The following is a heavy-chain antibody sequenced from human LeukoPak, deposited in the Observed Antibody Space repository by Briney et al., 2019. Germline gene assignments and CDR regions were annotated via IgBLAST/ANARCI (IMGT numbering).Heavy chain of an antibody. J-gene: IGHJ4*02. V-gene: IGHV1-18*01. CDR3: ARGYYYDSSGYYYGFDY. CDR2: ISAYNGNT. Sequence: ASVKVSCKASGYTFTSYGISWVRQAPGQGLEWMGWISAYNGNTNYAQKFQGRVTMTTDTSTSTAYMELRSLRSDDTAVYYCARGYYYDSSGYYYGFDYWGQGTLVTVSS. CDR1: GYTFTSYG. D-gene: IGHD3-22*01.